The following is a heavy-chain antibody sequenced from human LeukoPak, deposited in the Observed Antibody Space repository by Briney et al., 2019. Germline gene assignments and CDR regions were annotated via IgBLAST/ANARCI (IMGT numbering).Heavy chain of an antibody. V-gene: IGHV3-21*01. Sequence: GGSLRLSCAASGFRFSNSWMNWVRQAPGKGLEWVSSISSSSSYIYYADSLKGRFTISRDNAKNSLYLQMNSPRAEDTAVYYCARDLGGDLFDYWGQGTLVTVSS. CDR2: ISSSSSYI. J-gene: IGHJ4*02. CDR1: GFRFSNSW. CDR3: ARDLGGDLFDY. D-gene: IGHD4-17*01.